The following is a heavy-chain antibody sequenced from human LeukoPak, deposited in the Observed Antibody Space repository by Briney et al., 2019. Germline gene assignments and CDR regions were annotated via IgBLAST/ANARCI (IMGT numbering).Heavy chain of an antibody. J-gene: IGHJ4*02. CDR2: ISANNGNT. CDR3: ARGDSGYDFAPFDY. CDR1: GYTFTRYG. Sequence: ASVKVSCKASGYTFTRYGIIWVRQAPGQGLEWMGWISANNGNTNYAQKLQGRVTMTTDTSTSTAYMELRSLRSDDTAVYYCARGDSGYDFAPFDYWGRGTLVTVSS. V-gene: IGHV1-18*01. D-gene: IGHD5-12*01.